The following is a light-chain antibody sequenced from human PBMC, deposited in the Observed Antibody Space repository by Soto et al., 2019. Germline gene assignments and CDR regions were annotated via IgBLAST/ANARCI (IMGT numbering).Light chain of an antibody. Sequence: QSVLAQPASVTGSPGQSIAISCTGTNSDVGSFNAVSWYQQDPGKAPKLIIYEVTKRPSGVSDRFSGSKSGNTASLTISGLRAEDEADYHCCSRGGVSPTYGFGTGTKVTVL. CDR1: NSDVGSFNA. V-gene: IGLV2-23*02. CDR3: CSRGGVSPTYG. CDR2: EVT. J-gene: IGLJ1*01.